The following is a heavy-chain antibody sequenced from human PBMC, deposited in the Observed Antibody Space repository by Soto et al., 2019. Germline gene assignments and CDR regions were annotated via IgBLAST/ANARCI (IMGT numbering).Heavy chain of an antibody. V-gene: IGHV4-4*02. CDR2: IYHSGTT. D-gene: IGHD5-12*01. CDR3: APVGIGTTTVDY. Sequence: PSETLSLTCAVSSGSISSSNWWSWVRQPPGKGLEWIGKIYHSGTTNYNPSLRSRITISVDRSKNHFSLKLTSVTAADTAIYYCAPVGIGTTTVDYWGQGTLVTVSS. J-gene: IGHJ4*02. CDR1: SGSISSSNW.